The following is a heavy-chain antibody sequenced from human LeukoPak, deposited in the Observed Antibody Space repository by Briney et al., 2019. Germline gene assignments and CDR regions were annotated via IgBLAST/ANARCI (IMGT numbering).Heavy chain of an antibody. Sequence: SQTLSLTCAISGDSVSSKSATWNWIRQSPSRGLEWLGRAYYTSKWYNDFAVSVKSRITINPDTSKNQFSLQLNSVTPEDTAVYYCAREGWFGEPPSHWFDPWGQGTLVTVSS. V-gene: IGHV6-1*01. CDR3: AREGWFGEPPSHWFDP. D-gene: IGHD3-10*01. J-gene: IGHJ5*02. CDR1: GDSVSSKSAT. CDR2: AYYTSKWYN.